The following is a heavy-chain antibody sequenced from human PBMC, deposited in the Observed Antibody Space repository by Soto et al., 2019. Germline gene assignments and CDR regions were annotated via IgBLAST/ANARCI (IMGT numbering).Heavy chain of an antibody. J-gene: IGHJ4*02. Sequence: QITLKESGPTLVKPTQTLTLTCPFSGFSLSTSGVGVGWIRQPPGTALEWLALIYWDVDKRYSPSLKSRLTITNDTSKNQVVLTMTNMDPVDTATYYCAHRPSYCSGGSCYSGFDYWGQRTLVTVSS. CDR1: GFSLSTSGVG. V-gene: IGHV2-5*02. D-gene: IGHD2-15*01. CDR2: IYWDVDK. CDR3: AHRPSYCSGGSCYSGFDY.